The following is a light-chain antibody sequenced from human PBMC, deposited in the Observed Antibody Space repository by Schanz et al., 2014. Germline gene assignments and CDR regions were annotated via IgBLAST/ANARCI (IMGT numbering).Light chain of an antibody. CDR2: DAS. V-gene: IGKV3-15*01. CDR1: QSVSSN. CDR3: QQYNNWLRVYT. J-gene: IGKJ2*01. Sequence: EIVMTQSPATLSVSPGERATLSCRASQSVSSNLAWYQQKPGQAPRLLIYDASTRATGIPARFSGSGSGTEFTLTISSLQSEDFAVYYCQQYNNWLRVYTFGQGTKLEIK.